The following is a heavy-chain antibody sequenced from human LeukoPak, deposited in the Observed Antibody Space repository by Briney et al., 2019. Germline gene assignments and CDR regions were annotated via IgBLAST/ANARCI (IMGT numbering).Heavy chain of an antibody. CDR3: ARQISGSCADY. D-gene: IGHD1-26*01. CDR1: GGSISSYY. CDR2: IYYSGST. J-gene: IGHJ4*02. V-gene: IGHV4-59*08. Sequence: SETLSLTCTVSGGSISSYYWSWIRQPPGKGLEWIGYIYYSGSTYYNPSLKSRVTISVDTSKNQFSLKLSSVTAADTAVYYCARQISGSCADYWGQGTLVTVSS.